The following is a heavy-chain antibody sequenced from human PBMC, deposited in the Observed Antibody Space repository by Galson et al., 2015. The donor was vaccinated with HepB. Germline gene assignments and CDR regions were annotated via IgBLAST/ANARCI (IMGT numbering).Heavy chain of an antibody. Sequence: SLRLSCAASGFTFSSYGMHWVRQAPGKGLEWVAVISYDGSNKYYADSVKGRFTISRDNSKNTLYLQMNSLRAEDTAVYYCAKGFCSGGSCYPFDYWGQGTLVTVSS. CDR1: GFTFSSYG. D-gene: IGHD2-15*01. J-gene: IGHJ4*02. CDR3: AKGFCSGGSCYPFDY. CDR2: ISYDGSNK. V-gene: IGHV3-30*18.